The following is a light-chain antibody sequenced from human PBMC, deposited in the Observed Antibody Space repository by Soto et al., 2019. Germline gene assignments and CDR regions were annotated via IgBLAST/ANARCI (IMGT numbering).Light chain of an antibody. J-gene: IGKJ1*01. V-gene: IGKV3-20*01. Sequence: EIVMTPSPATLSVSPGERATLSCRASQSVSSKLAWYQQKPGQAPRVLIYGASNRATGIPDRFSGSGSGTDFTLTIRRLEPEDFAVDYCQQYGSSGTVGQGTKFDIK. CDR3: QQYGSSGT. CDR2: GAS. CDR1: QSVSSK.